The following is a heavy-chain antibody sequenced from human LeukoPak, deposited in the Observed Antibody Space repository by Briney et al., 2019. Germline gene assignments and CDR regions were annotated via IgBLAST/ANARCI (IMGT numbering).Heavy chain of an antibody. Sequence: PSETLSLTCTVSGGSISNYYWNWIRQPPGKGLEWIGYIYYTGNTNYNPSLKSRVTISVDTSKNQFSLKLSSVTAADTAVYYCARTTMVRGTCYMDVWGKGTTVTISS. CDR3: ARTTMVRGTCYMDV. D-gene: IGHD3-10*01. CDR2: IYYTGNT. V-gene: IGHV4-59*01. J-gene: IGHJ6*03. CDR1: GGSISNYY.